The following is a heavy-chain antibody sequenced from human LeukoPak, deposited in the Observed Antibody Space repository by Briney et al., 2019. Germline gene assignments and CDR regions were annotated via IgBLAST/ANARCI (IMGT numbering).Heavy chain of an antibody. CDR3: AKDGYSYGPRYFDY. Sequence: GRSLRPSCAASGFTFDDYAMHWVRQAPGKGLEWVSGISWNSGNIVYADSVKGRFTISRDNAKNSLYLQMNSLRAEDTALYYCAKDGYSYGPRYFDYWGQGTLVTVSS. V-gene: IGHV3-9*01. J-gene: IGHJ4*02. D-gene: IGHD5-18*01. CDR1: GFTFDDYA. CDR2: ISWNSGNI.